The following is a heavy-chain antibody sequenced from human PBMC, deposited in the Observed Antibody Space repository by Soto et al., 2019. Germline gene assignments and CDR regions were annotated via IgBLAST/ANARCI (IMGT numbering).Heavy chain of an antibody. J-gene: IGHJ5*02. CDR2: ISAYNGNT. V-gene: IGHV1-18*01. CDR1: GYTFTSYG. Sequence: ASVKVSCKASGYTFTSYGISWVRPAPGQGLEWMGWISAYNGNTNYAQKLQGRVTMTTDTSTSTAYMELRSLRSDDTAAYYCARGAGIAVAGTVGWFDPWGQGTQVTVSS. CDR3: ARGAGIAVAGTVGWFDP. D-gene: IGHD6-19*01.